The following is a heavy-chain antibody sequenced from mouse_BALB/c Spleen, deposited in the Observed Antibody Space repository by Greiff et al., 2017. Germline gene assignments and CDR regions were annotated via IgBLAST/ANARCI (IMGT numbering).Heavy chain of an antibody. CDR1: GYTFTSYY. Sequence: QVQLQQSGAELVKPGASVKLSCKASGYTFTSYYMYWVKQRPGQGLEWIGEINPSNGGTNFNEKFKSKATLTVDKSSSTAYMQLSSLTSEDSAVYDCTRSGYYGSSWFAYWGQGTLVTVSA. CDR3: TRSGYYGSSWFAY. CDR2: INPSNGGT. J-gene: IGHJ3*01. V-gene: IGHV1S81*02. D-gene: IGHD1-1*01.